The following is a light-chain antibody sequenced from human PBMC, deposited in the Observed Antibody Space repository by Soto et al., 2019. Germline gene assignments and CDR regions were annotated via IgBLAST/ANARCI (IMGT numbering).Light chain of an antibody. CDR2: DAS. Sequence: EIVLTQSPATLSLSPGERATLSCRASQSVSGYLVWYQQKPGQAPRLLIYDASNRATGIPARFSGSGSGTDFTLTISSLEPEDFAVYYCQHRSNWRYTFGPGTKVDI. CDR1: QSVSGY. CDR3: QHRSNWRYT. J-gene: IGKJ3*01. V-gene: IGKV3-11*01.